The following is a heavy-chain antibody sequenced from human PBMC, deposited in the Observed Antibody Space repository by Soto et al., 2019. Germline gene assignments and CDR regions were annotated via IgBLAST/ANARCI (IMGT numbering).Heavy chain of an antibody. Sequence: QVQLVQSGAEVKKPGASVKVSCTASGYRFTNHGISWVRQAPGQGLEWMGWISGHEGKTKYAGKFQGRVTMPTYTSTSTAYREMNSLRYDDTAVDYCARDSYPLAYYFELWGKGTLVTVPS. CDR3: ARDSYPLAYYFEL. D-gene: IGHD5-18*01. V-gene: IGHV1-18*01. J-gene: IGHJ4*02. CDR2: ISGHEGKT. CDR1: GYRFTNHG.